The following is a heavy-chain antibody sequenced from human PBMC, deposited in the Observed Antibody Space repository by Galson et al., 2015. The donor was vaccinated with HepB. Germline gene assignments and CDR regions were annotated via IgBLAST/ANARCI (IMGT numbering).Heavy chain of an antibody. CDR1: GFSFTGPA. D-gene: IGHD6-13*01. J-gene: IGHJ4*02. CDR2: IRSKATNYAA. CDR3: VRSGDFSGYSSR. V-gene: IGHV3-73*01. Sequence: LRLSCAASGFSFTGPALHWVRQASGNGPEWIGHIRSKATNYAALYVPSLKGRFTIPRDDSKNMAYLHMRSLKTDDTAVYYCVRSGDFSGYSSRWGQGTLVTVSS.